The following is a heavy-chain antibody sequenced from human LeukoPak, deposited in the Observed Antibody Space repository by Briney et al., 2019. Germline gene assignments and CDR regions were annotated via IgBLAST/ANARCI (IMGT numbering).Heavy chain of an antibody. Sequence: SETLSLTCTVSGYSISSGYYWGWIRQPPGKGLEWIGSIYHSGSTYYNPSLKSRVTISVDTSKNQFSLKLSSVTAADTAVYYCARAPQEHYGDYKFDFYYWGQGTLVTVSS. D-gene: IGHD4-17*01. V-gene: IGHV4-38-2*02. CDR3: ARAPQEHYGDYKFDFYY. CDR1: GYSISSGYY. J-gene: IGHJ4*02. CDR2: IYHSGST.